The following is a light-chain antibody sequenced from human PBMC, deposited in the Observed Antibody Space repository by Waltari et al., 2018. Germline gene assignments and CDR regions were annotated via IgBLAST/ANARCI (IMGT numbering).Light chain of an antibody. V-gene: IGLV6-57*01. CDR1: SGTIDSNY. J-gene: IGLJ2*01. CDR2: EDN. Sequence: NFMLTQPHSVSESPVKTVTLSCSRRSGTIDSNYVPRSQQRPCISPTTVIYEDNQRPSGVPDRCSGSIDSSSNSASLTISGLKTEDEADYYCQSFDSSTVVFGGGTKLTVL. CDR3: QSFDSSTVV.